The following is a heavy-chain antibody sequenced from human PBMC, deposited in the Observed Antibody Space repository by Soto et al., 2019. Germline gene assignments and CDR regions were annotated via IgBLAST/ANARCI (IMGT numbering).Heavy chain of an antibody. CDR1: GYTFTSYG. CDR3: ARDAGDCSSTSCSPTDY. V-gene: IGHV1-18*01. Sequence: VSVKVSCKASGYTFTSYGISWVRQAPGQGLEWMGWISAYNGNTNYAQKLQGRVTMTTDTSTSTAYMELRSLRSDDTAVYYCARDAGDCSSTSCSPTDYWGQGTLVTVSS. J-gene: IGHJ4*02. CDR2: ISAYNGNT. D-gene: IGHD2-2*01.